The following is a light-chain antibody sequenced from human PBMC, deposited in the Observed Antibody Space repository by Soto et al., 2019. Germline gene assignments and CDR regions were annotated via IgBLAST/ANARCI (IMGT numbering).Light chain of an antibody. CDR3: QQRTNWQST. J-gene: IGKJ4*01. V-gene: IGKV3-11*01. Sequence: EIVLTQSPATPSLSPGERATLSFRASQSVSGFLAWYQQKPGQAPRLLIYDGSNRVTGIPARFSGSGSGTDFTLTISSLEPEDFAVYYCQQRTNWQSTFGGGTKVDIK. CDR2: DGS. CDR1: QSVSGF.